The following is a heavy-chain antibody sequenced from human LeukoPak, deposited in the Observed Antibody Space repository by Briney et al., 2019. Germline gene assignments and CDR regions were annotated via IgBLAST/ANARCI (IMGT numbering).Heavy chain of an antibody. D-gene: IGHD2-2*01. J-gene: IGHJ4*02. CDR1: GFTFSSYS. Sequence: GGSLRLSCAASGFTFSSYSMNWIRQAPGKGLEWVSSISRSSGYIYYADSVKGRFTISRDNAKNSLYLQMNSLRAEDTAVYYCARRGREPAARVWGYFDYWGQGTLVTVSS. CDR2: ISRSSGYI. CDR3: ARRGREPAARVWGYFDY. V-gene: IGHV3-21*01.